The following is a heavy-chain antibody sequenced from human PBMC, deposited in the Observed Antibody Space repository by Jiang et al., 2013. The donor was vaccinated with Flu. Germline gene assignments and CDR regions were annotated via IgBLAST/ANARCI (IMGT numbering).Heavy chain of an antibody. CDR3: ARDESSSSSAAWFDP. D-gene: IGHD6-6*01. J-gene: IGHJ5*02. V-gene: IGHV1-3*01. CDR2: IDGGNGNT. Sequence: GAEVKKPGASVKVSCRASGYTFTSYAIHWVRQAPGQGLEWMGWIDGGNGNTKYSQKFQGRVTLTRDKSTSTAYMELSSLRSEDTAVYYCARDESSSSSAAWFDPWGQGTLVTVSS. CDR1: GYTFTSYA.